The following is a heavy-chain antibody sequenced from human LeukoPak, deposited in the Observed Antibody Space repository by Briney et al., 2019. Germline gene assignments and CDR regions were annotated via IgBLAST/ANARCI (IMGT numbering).Heavy chain of an antibody. J-gene: IGHJ6*04. D-gene: IGHD3-10*02. V-gene: IGHV3-48*03. Sequence: AGGSLRLSCAASGFTFSSYEMNWVRQAPGKGLEWVSYISSGGSTIYHADSVKGRFTISRDNAKNSLYLQMNSLRAEDTAVYYCAELGITMIGGVWGKGTTVTISS. CDR2: ISSGGSTI. CDR3: AELGITMIGGV. CDR1: GFTFSSYE.